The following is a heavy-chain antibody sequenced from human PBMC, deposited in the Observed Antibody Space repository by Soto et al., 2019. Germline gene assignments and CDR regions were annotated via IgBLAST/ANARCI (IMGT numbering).Heavy chain of an antibody. Sequence: PGGSLRLSCAASGSTFSSYSMNWVRQAPGKGLEWVSSISSSSSYIYYADSVKGRFTISRDNAKNSLYLQMNSLRAEDTAVYYCAKKRLSGSYYYYYGMDVWGQGTTVTV. D-gene: IGHD1-26*01. J-gene: IGHJ6*02. CDR1: GSTFSSYS. CDR3: AKKRLSGSYYYYYGMDV. V-gene: IGHV3-21*01. CDR2: ISSSSSYI.